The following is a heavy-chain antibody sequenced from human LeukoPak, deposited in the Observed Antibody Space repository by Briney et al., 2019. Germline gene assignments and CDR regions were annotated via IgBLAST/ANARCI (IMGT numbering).Heavy chain of an antibody. CDR1: GDSIGSYY. Sequence: PSETLSLTCTVSGDSIGSYYWSWIRQPPGKGLEWIGYIYYSANTNYNPSLKSRVTISVDTSKNQFSLKLSSVTAADTAVYYCARLKDSSGYSFDYWGQGTLVTVSS. V-gene: IGHV4-59*08. J-gene: IGHJ4*02. D-gene: IGHD3-22*01. CDR2: IYYSANT. CDR3: ARLKDSSGYSFDY.